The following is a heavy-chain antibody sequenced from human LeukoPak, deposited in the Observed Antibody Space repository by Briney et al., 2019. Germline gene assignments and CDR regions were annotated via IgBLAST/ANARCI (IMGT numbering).Heavy chain of an antibody. CDR1: GYTFTSYD. D-gene: IGHD3-3*01. CDR2: MNPNSGNT. J-gene: IGHJ4*02. V-gene: IGHV1-8*01. Sequence: ASVKLSCKASGYTFTSYDINWVRQATGQGLEWMGWMNPNSGNTGYAQKLQGRVTMTRNTSISTAYMELSSLRSEDTAVYYCATGLLFLEWSHRGASFDYWGQGTLVTVSS. CDR3: ATGLLFLEWSHRGASFDY.